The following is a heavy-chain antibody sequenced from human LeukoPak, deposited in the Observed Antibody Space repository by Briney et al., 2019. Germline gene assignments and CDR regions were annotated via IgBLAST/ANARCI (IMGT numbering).Heavy chain of an antibody. CDR2: IYYSGST. V-gene: IGHV4-30-4*08. J-gene: IGHJ4*02. CDR3: ARDSGLDSFDY. Sequence: SETLSLTCTVSGGSISSGDYYWSWVRQPPGKGLEWIGYIYYSGSTYYNPSLKSRVTISVDTSKNQFSLKLSSVTAADTAVYYCARDSGLDSFDYWGQGTLVTVSS. CDR1: GGSISSGDYY. D-gene: IGHD3-22*01.